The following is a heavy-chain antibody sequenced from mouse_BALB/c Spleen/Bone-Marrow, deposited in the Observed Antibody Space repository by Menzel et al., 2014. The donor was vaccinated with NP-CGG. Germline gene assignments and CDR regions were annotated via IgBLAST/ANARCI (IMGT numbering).Heavy chain of an antibody. CDR3: ATLTTLVDAMDY. J-gene: IGHJ4*01. CDR1: GFNIKDTY. Sequence: VQLQQSGAELVKPGASVKLSCTASGFNIKDTYMHWVKQRPEQGLEWIGRIDPANGNTKYDPKFQGKATITADTSSNTAYLQLSSLSSEDTAIYYCATLTTLVDAMDYWGQGTSVTVSS. V-gene: IGHV14-3*02. CDR2: IDPANGNT. D-gene: IGHD1-1*01.